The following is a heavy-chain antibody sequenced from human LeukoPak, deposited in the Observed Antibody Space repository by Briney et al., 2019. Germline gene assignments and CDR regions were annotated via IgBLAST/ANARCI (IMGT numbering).Heavy chain of an antibody. D-gene: IGHD5-12*01. Sequence: GGSLRLSCTASEFTFCDYAMSWVRQAPGKGLEWVGFIRGKAYGGTTEYAASVKGRFTISRDDSKSIAYLQMNSLKTEDTAVYYCTRGYSGYDEALDIWGQGTMVTVSS. J-gene: IGHJ3*02. V-gene: IGHV3-49*04. CDR3: TRGYSGYDEALDI. CDR2: IRGKAYGGTT. CDR1: EFTFCDYA.